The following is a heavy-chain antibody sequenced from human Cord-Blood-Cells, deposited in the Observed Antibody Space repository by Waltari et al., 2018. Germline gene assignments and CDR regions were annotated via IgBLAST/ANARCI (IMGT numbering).Heavy chain of an antibody. D-gene: IGHD3-10*01. CDR2: INTNTGNP. Sequence: QVQLVQSGSELKKPGASVKVSCKASGYTLTSYAMNWLRQAPGQGLEWMGWINTNTGNPTYAQGFTGRFVFSLDTSVSTAYLQICSLKAEDTAVYYCARMGPDGFLSDAFDIWGQGTMVTVSS. CDR3: ARMGPDGFLSDAFDI. J-gene: IGHJ3*02. CDR1: GYTLTSYA. V-gene: IGHV7-4-1*01.